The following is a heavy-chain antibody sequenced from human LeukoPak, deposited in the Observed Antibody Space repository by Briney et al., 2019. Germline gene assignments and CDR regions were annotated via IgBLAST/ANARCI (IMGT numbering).Heavy chain of an antibody. CDR2: FDPEDGET. Sequence: ASVKVSRKVSGYTLTELSMHWVRQAPGKGLEWMGGFDPEDGETIYAQKFQGRVTMTEDTSTDTAYMELSSLRSEDTAVYYCATGYYDFWSGYYDYWGQGTLVTVSS. D-gene: IGHD3-3*01. CDR3: ATGYYDFWSGYYDY. CDR1: GYTLTELS. J-gene: IGHJ4*02. V-gene: IGHV1-24*01.